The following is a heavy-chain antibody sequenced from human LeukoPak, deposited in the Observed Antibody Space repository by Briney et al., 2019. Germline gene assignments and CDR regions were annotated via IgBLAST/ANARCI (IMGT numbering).Heavy chain of an antibody. Sequence: PGGSLRLSCAASGFTFSSYAMSWVRQAPGKWLEWVSAISGSGGSTFYADSVKGRFTISRDNSKNTMYLQMNSLRAEDTAVYYCASMITFGGVNDYWGQGTLVTVSS. V-gene: IGHV3-23*01. D-gene: IGHD3-16*01. CDR3: ASMITFGGVNDY. CDR2: ISGSGGST. CDR1: GFTFSSYA. J-gene: IGHJ4*02.